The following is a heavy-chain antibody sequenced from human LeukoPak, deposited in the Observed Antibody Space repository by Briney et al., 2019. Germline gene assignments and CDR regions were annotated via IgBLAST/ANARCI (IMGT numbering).Heavy chain of an antibody. CDR1: GGSISISDW. Sequence: PSETLSLTCAVSGGSISISDWWTWVRQPPGKGLEWIGEIYHSGSTNYNPSLRSRVTISVDTSKNQFSLNLGSVSAADTAVYYCARTLLPAVKGAFDIWGQGTMVTVSS. V-gene: IGHV4-4*02. CDR3: ARTLLPAVKGAFDI. CDR2: IYHSGST. J-gene: IGHJ3*02. D-gene: IGHD3-22*01.